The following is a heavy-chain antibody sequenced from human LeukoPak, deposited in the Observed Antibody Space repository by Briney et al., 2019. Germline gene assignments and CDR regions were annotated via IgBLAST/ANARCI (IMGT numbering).Heavy chain of an antibody. CDR1: GFTFDDYA. J-gene: IGHJ4*02. D-gene: IGHD5-24*01. V-gene: IGHV3-9*01. CDR2: ISWNSGSI. CDR3: AKIGLGDGYNSNY. Sequence: PGGSLRLSCAASGFTFDDYAMHWVRQAPGKGLEWVSGISWNSGSIGYADSVKGRFTISRDNAKNSLYLQMNSLRAEDTALYYCAKIGLGDGYNSNYWGQGTLVTVSS.